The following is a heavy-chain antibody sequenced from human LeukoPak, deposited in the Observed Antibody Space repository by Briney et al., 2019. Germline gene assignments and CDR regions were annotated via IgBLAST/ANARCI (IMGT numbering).Heavy chain of an antibody. Sequence: SETLSLTCAVSGGSISSGGYSWSWIRQPPGKGLEWIGYIYYSGSTYYNPSLKSRVTISVDTSKNQFSLKLSSVTAADTAVYYCAREGYYGSGSISHDYWGQGTLVTVSS. V-gene: IGHV4-30-2*05. CDR3: AREGYYGSGSISHDY. CDR1: GGSISSGGYS. D-gene: IGHD3-10*01. CDR2: IYYSGST. J-gene: IGHJ4*02.